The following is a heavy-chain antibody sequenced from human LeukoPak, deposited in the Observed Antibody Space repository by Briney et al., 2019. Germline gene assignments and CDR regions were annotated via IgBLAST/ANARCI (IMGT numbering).Heavy chain of an antibody. J-gene: IGHJ6*03. Sequence: SETLSLTCSVSGYSISSGYYWGWIRQPPGKGLEWIGSIYHSGSTYSNPSLKSRVTMSVDTSKNQFSLKLSSVTAADTAVYYCARNSGYVEYYYYMDVWGKGTTVTVSS. CDR3: ARNSGYVEYYYYMDV. CDR2: IYHSGST. CDR1: GYSISSGYY. D-gene: IGHD5-12*01. V-gene: IGHV4-38-2*02.